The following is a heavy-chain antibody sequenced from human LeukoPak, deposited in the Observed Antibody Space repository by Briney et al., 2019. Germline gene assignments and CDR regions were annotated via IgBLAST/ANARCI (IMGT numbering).Heavy chain of an antibody. D-gene: IGHD1-26*01. CDR3: ARVVGAPLYYFDS. CDR1: GFTSSDYN. V-gene: IGHV3-30-3*01. CDR2: MSYDGSSQ. J-gene: IGHJ4*02. Sequence: GGSLRLSCAASGFTSSDYNMHWVRQAPGKGLEWVAVMSYDGSSQHYADSVKGRFTIARDNSKNTLFLQMNSLRAEDTALYYCARVVGAPLYYFDSWGQGTLVTVSS.